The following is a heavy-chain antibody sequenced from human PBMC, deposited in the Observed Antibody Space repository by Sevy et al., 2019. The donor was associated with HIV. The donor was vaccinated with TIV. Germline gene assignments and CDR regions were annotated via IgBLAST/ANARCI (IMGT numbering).Heavy chain of an antibody. J-gene: IGHJ4*02. V-gene: IGHV3-23*01. CDR1: GFTFSSYA. D-gene: IGHD3-9*01. CDR3: AKAPYYDILTGYYEDNYFDY. Sequence: GGSLRLSCAASGFTFSSYAMSWVRQAPGKGLEWVSAISGSGGSTYYADSVKGRFTISRDNSKNTLYLQMNSLRAEDTAVYYCAKAPYYDILTGYYEDNYFDYWGQGTLVTVSS. CDR2: ISGSGGST.